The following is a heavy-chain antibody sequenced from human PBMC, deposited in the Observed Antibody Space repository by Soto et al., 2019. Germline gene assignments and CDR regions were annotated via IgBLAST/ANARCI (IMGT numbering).Heavy chain of an antibody. Sequence: QVQLVQTGPEVKKPGSSVKVSCKASGGTFSSYVITWVRQAPGQGLEWMGGIIPIFDTTNYAQKFQGRITLTADEATRTAYMELNSLRSEDTAVYYGARGIVTGTTSNYYYDGMDVWGQGTTVTVSS. CDR3: ARGIVTGTTSNYYYDGMDV. V-gene: IGHV1-69*12. CDR1: GGTFSSYV. J-gene: IGHJ6*02. CDR2: IIPIFDTT. D-gene: IGHD1-1*01.